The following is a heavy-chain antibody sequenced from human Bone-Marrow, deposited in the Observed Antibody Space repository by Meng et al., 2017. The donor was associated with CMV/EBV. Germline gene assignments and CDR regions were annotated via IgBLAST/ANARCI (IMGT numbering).Heavy chain of an antibody. Sequence: SETLSLTCTVSGDSISSSSYYWGWIRQPPGKGLEWIGSIYHSGSTYYNPSLKSRVTISVDTSKNQFSLKLSSVTAADTAVYYCARDFSGYDACWGQGTLVTVSS. D-gene: IGHD5-12*01. CDR3: ARDFSGYDAC. CDR2: IYHSGST. CDR1: GDSISSSSYY. V-gene: IGHV4-39*07. J-gene: IGHJ4*02.